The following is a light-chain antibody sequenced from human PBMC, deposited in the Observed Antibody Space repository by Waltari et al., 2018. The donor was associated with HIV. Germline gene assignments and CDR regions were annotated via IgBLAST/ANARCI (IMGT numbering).Light chain of an antibody. CDR3: YSTDSSANRRSV. V-gene: IGLV3-10*01. J-gene: IGLJ2*01. CDR1: ALPKKY. Sequence: SYELTQPPSVSVSPGQTARITCSGDALPKKYAYWYKHKSGQAPVLVIYEDSRRPSGIPEKFSGSSSGTMATLTISGAQVEDEADYYCYSTDSSANRRSVVGGGTKLTVL. CDR2: EDS.